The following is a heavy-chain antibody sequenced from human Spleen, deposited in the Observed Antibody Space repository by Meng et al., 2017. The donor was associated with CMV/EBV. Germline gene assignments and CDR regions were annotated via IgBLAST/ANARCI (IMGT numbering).Heavy chain of an antibody. CDR3: AREPGELLDY. CDR1: GGSISSGGYY. J-gene: IGHJ4*02. V-gene: IGHV4-31*03. CDR2: IYYSGST. Sequence: CTVAGGSISSGGYYWSWIRQHPGKGLEWIGYIYYSGSTYYNPSLKSRVTISVDTSKNQFSLKLSSVTAADTAVYYCAREPGELLDYWGQGTLVTVSS. D-gene: IGHD1-26*01.